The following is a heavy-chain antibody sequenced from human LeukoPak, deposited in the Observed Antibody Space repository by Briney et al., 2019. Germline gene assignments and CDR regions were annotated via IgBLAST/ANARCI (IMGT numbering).Heavy chain of an antibody. CDR1: GGSISNYW. V-gene: IGHV3-23*01. CDR2: ISGSGVNT. J-gene: IGHJ4*02. CDR3: AKGVYQWLFFFDD. Sequence: ETLSLTCTVSGGSISNYWWSWIRQPPGKGLEWVSGISGSGVNTYYADSVKGRLSISRDNSKNTVYLQMNSLRAEDTAEYFCAKGVYQWLFFFDDWGPGTLVTVSS. D-gene: IGHD6-19*01.